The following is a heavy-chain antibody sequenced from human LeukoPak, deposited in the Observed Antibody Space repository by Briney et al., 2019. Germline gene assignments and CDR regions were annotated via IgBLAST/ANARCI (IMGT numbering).Heavy chain of an antibody. CDR2: IYYSGST. V-gene: IGHV4-39*07. CDR1: GGSISSSSYY. D-gene: IGHD3-22*01. CDR3: ARAWDYYDSSGLTGAFDI. Sequence: SETLSLTCTVSGGSISSSSYYWGWIRQPPGKGLEWIGSIYYSGSTYYNPSLKSRVTISVDTSENQFSLKLSSVTAADTAVYYCARAWDYYDSSGLTGAFDIWGQGTMVTVSS. J-gene: IGHJ3*02.